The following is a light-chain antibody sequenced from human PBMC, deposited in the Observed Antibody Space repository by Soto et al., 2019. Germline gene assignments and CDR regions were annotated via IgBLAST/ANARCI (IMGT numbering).Light chain of an antibody. Sequence: QSALTQPASVSGSPGLSITISCTGTSSDVGDYKYVSWYQQHPGKAPKLVISEVSNRPSGVPNRFSGSESGNTASLTISGFQAEDEADYYCSSKEVFGTGTKVTVL. V-gene: IGLV2-14*01. J-gene: IGLJ1*01. CDR1: SSDVGDYKY. CDR3: SSKEV. CDR2: EVS.